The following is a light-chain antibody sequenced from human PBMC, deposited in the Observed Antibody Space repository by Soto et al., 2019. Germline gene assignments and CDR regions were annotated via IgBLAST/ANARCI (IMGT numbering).Light chain of an antibody. Sequence: EIVMTQSPATLSVSPGERATLSCRASQSVSSNLAWYQQKPGQAPTLVIYGASPRATGIPARFSGSGSGTEFTLTIRSLQSEDFAVYYCQQSNNWPFTFGQGTKLDIK. CDR3: QQSNNWPFT. V-gene: IGKV3-15*01. CDR2: GAS. J-gene: IGKJ2*01. CDR1: QSVSSN.